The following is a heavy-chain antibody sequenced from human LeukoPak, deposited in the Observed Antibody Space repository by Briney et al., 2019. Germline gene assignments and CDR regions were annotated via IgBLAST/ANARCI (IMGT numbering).Heavy chain of an antibody. CDR2: ISSSSSYI. V-gene: IGHV3-21*01. Sequence: GGSLRLSCAASGFTFSSYSMNWVRQAPGKGLEWVSSISSSSSYIYYADSVKGRFTISRDNAKNSLYLQMNSLRAEDTAVYYCARDLRGRIAVAEFPGYWGQGTLVTVSS. J-gene: IGHJ4*02. CDR1: GFTFSSYS. D-gene: IGHD6-19*01. CDR3: ARDLRGRIAVAEFPGY.